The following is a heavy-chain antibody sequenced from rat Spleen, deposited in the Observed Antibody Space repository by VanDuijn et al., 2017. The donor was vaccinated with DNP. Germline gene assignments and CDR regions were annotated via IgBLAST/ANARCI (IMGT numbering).Heavy chain of an antibody. V-gene: IGHV5-19*01. CDR3: ARTPYSSFRCYFDY. J-gene: IGHJ2*01. CDR2: VTYDGRTT. Sequence: EVQLVESGGGLVQPGRSLKLSCAASGFTFSNFGMHWIRQAPTKGLEWVATVTYDGRTTYYRDSVKGRFTISRDNAKNTLYLQMDSLRSADTATYYCARTPYSSFRCYFDYWGQGVMVTVSS. CDR1: GFTFSNFG. D-gene: IGHD1-2*01.